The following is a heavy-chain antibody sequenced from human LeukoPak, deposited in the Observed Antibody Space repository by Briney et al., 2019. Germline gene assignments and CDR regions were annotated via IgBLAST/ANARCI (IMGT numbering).Heavy chain of an antibody. J-gene: IGHJ3*01. Sequence: PGGSLRLSCAVSGFTFSGFWMSWSRQAPGKGLEWVASINSDGSEGYYADVVKGRFTISRDNAKNSLYLQIHRLSAEDTAVSYCARSSYSSSSSVWGQGTMVTVSS. CDR3: ARSSYSSSSSV. CDR2: INSDGSEG. V-gene: IGHV3-7*03. CDR1: GFTFSGFW. D-gene: IGHD6-6*01.